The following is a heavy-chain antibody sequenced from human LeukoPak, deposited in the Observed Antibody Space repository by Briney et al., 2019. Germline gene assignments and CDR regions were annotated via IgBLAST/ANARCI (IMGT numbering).Heavy chain of an antibody. Sequence: GGSLRLSCAASGFTFSSYSMNWVRQAPGKGLEWVSSISSSSSYIYYADSVKGRFTISRDNAKNSLYLQMNSLRAEDTAVYYCAKLFGAIAAAGTSVDNWGQGTLVTVSS. CDR2: ISSSSSYI. J-gene: IGHJ4*02. V-gene: IGHV3-21*01. CDR3: AKLFGAIAAAGTSVDN. D-gene: IGHD6-13*01. CDR1: GFTFSSYS.